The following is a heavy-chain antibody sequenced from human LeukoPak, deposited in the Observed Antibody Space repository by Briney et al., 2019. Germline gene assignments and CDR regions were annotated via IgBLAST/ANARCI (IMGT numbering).Heavy chain of an antibody. CDR1: GFTFSDYY. J-gene: IGHJ4*02. CDR3: AREAKIHSSLYSPYFDY. V-gene: IGHV3-11*01. D-gene: IGHD3-22*01. Sequence: GGSLRLSCAASGFTFSDYYMSWIRQAPGKGLEWVSYISSSGTTIYYADSVKGRFTISRDNAKNSLYLQMNSLRAEDTAVFYCAREAKIHSSLYSPYFDYWGQGTLVTVSS. CDR2: ISSSGTTI.